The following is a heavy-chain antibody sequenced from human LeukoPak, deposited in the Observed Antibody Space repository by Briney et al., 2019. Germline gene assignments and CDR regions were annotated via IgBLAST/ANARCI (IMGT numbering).Heavy chain of an antibody. Sequence: PGRSLRLSCAASGFTFSSYGMHWVRQAPGKGLEWVAVISYDGSNKYYADSVKGRFTISRDNSKNTLYLQMNSLRAEDTAVYYCAKPNYDILTGYSYFDCWGQGTLLTVSS. V-gene: IGHV3-30*18. CDR1: GFTFSSYG. CDR3: AKPNYDILTGYSYFDC. CDR2: ISYDGSNK. J-gene: IGHJ4*02. D-gene: IGHD3-9*01.